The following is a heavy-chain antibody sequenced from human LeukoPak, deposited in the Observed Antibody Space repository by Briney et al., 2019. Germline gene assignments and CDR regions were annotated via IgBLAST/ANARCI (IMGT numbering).Heavy chain of an antibody. D-gene: IGHD3-16*01. J-gene: IGHJ3*02. CDR3: YGIHLGDSFDI. V-gene: IGHV3-53*01. CDR1: GFIVSRNY. CDR2: LSSKYET. Sequence: GGSLILSCAASGFIVSRNYMGWVRQAPGKGLEWVSALSSKYETYYADSVKGRFTISRDNSENTLYLQMNALIAEDTALYYCYGIHLGDSFDIWGRGTMVIVFS.